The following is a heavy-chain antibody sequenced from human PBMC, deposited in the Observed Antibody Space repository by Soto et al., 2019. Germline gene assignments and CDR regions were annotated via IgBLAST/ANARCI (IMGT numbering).Heavy chain of an antibody. CDR3: ARDLWNYGDNGIDY. CDR2: ISAYNGNT. CDR1: GYTFTSYG. D-gene: IGHD4-17*01. V-gene: IGHV1-18*01. Sequence: ASVKVSCKASGYTFTSYGISWVRQAPGQGLEWMGWISAYNGNTNYAQRLQGRVTMTTDTSTSTAYMELRSLRSDDTVVYYCARDLWNYGDNGIDYWGQGTLVTVSS. J-gene: IGHJ4*02.